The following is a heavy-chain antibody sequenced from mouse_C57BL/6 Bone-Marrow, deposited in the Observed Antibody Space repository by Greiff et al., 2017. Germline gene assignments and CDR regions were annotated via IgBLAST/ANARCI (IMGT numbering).Heavy chain of an antibody. CDR2: IYPGSGST. D-gene: IGHD2-5*01. Sequence: QVQLQQPGAELVKPGASVKMSCKASGYTFTSYWITLVKQRPGQGLEWIGDIYPGSGSTNYNEKFKSKATLTVDTSSSTAYLQLSSLTTEDSAVYYCARPYYSNYWYFDVWGTGTTVTVSS. V-gene: IGHV1-55*01. CDR1: GYTFTSYW. CDR3: ARPYYSNYWYFDV. J-gene: IGHJ1*03.